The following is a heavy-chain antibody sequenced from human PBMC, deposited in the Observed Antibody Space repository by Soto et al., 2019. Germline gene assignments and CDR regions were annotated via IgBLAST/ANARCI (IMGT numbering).Heavy chain of an antibody. J-gene: IGHJ5*02. D-gene: IGHD6-19*01. CDR2: IYYSGST. CDR3: AIAVAGIGSWFDP. CDR1: GGSISSGDYY. Sequence: SETLSLTCTVPGGSISSGDYYWSWIRQPPGKGLEWIGYIYYSGSTNYNPSRKSRVTISVDTSKNQFSLKLSSVTAADTAVYYCAIAVAGIGSWFDPWGQGTLVTVSS. V-gene: IGHV4-30-4*01.